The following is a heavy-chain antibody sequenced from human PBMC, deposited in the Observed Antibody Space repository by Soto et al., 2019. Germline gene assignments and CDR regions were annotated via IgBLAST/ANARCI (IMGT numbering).Heavy chain of an antibody. Sequence: GGSLRLSCAASGFTFSSYGMHWVRQAPGKGLEWVAVISYDGSNKYYADSVKGRFTISRDNSKNTLYLQMNSLRAEDTAVYYCAKDRDSSGWYYYYGMDIWGQGTTVTVSS. J-gene: IGHJ6*02. CDR1: GFTFSSYG. CDR3: AKDRDSSGWYYYYGMDI. CDR2: ISYDGSNK. V-gene: IGHV3-30*18. D-gene: IGHD6-19*01.